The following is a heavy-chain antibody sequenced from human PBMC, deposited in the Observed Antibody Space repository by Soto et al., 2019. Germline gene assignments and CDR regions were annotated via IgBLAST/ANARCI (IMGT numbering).Heavy chain of an antibody. J-gene: IGHJ5*02. V-gene: IGHV1-18*01. Sequence: ASVKVSCKASGYTFTSYGISFVRQAPGQGLEWMGWISAYNGNTNDAQKLQGRVTMTTDTSTSTAYMERRSLRSDDTAVYYCARVIGGEAGSSWFEPWGQGTLVTVSS. CDR1: GYTFTSYG. D-gene: IGHD3-10*01. CDR3: ARVIGGEAGSSWFEP. CDR2: ISAYNGNT.